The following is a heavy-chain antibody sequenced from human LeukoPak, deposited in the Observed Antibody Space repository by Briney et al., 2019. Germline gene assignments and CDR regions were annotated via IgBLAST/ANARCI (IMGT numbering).Heavy chain of an antibody. CDR2: ISAYNGNT. D-gene: IGHD3-10*01. CDR1: GYTFTSYG. Sequence: ASVNVSCKSSGYTFTSYGISWVRQAPGQGLEWMGWISAYNGNTNYAQKLQGRVTMTTDTSTSTAYMELRSLRSDDTAVYYCATDLFGSGKGYYYGMDVWGQGTTVTVSS. J-gene: IGHJ6*02. V-gene: IGHV1-18*01. CDR3: ATDLFGSGKGYYYGMDV.